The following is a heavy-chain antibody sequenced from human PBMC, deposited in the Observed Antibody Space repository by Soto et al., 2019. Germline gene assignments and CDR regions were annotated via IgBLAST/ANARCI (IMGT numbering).Heavy chain of an antibody. CDR2: FDPGNGET. CDR1: GYTLGELS. J-gene: IGHJ4*02. V-gene: IGHV1-24*01. Sequence: ASVKVSCKFSGYTLGELSMHWVRQAPGKGLEWMGGFDPGNGETAYAQKFQGRVTMTEDTSTDTAYMELSSLRSEDTAEYNCATGGPAGWWALDFWGKEPLVTVSS. CDR3: ATGGPAGWWALDF. D-gene: IGHD6-13*01.